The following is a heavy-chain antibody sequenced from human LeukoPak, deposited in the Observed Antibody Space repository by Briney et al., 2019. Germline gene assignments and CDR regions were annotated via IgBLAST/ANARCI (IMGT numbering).Heavy chain of an antibody. CDR3: ARGRNLVVPADMGPLDYYYYMDS. D-gene: IGHD2-2*01. Sequence: PSETLSLTCTVSGGSISSGSYYWSWIRQPPGKGLEWIGEINHSGSTNYNPSLKSRVTISVDTSKNQFSLKLSSVTAADTAVYYYARGRNLVVPADMGPLDYYYYMDSWGKGTTVTVSS. J-gene: IGHJ6*03. CDR2: INHSGST. V-gene: IGHV4-39*07. CDR1: GGSISSGSYY.